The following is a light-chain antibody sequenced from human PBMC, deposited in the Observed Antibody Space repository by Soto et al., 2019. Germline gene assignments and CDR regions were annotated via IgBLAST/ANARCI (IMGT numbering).Light chain of an antibody. Sequence: DIQITHSPTSASASVWDRLTITFRASRDISKSLAWYQQTPGKAPKLLLRGASSLHRGVPSRFSGVGAGTEFTLTISSLQKEDCATYDGQQTSAFTRTFGQGTKVDI. CDR2: GAS. CDR1: RDISKS. CDR3: QQTSAFTRT. J-gene: IGKJ1*01. V-gene: IGKV1-12*01.